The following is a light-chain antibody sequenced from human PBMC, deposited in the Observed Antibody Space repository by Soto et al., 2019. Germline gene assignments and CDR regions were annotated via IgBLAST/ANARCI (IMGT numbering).Light chain of an antibody. J-gene: IGLJ2*01. Sequence: QSALTQPAAVSGSPGQSITISCTGTSSDVGNYNLVSWYQLHAGKVPKLMIYEGSKRPSGVSNRFSGSKSGNTASLTISGLQAEDEADYYCSSYVGTYTVLFGGGTQLTVL. CDR2: EGS. CDR3: SSYVGTYTVL. CDR1: SSDVGNYNL. V-gene: IGLV2-23*01.